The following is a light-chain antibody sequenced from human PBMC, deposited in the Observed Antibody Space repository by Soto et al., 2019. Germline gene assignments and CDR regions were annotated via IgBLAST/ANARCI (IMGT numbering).Light chain of an antibody. CDR2: GNR. Sequence: QAVVTQSPSVSGAPGQRVTISCTGSSSNIGAGYDVHWYQQIPGKAPKLLIYGNRNRPSGVPDRFSGSKSGTSASLAITGLQAEDEADYYCQSYDSSRSAFYVFGTGTKVTVL. CDR3: QSYDSSRSAFYV. V-gene: IGLV1-40*01. CDR1: SSNIGAGYD. J-gene: IGLJ1*01.